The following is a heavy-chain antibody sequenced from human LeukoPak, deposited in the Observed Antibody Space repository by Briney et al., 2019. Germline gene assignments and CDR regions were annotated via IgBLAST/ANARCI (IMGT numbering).Heavy chain of an antibody. Sequence: ETLSLTCAVYGGSFSGYYWSWIRQPPGKGLEWVSVIYSGGSTYYADSVKGRFTISRDNSKNTLYLQMNSLRAEDTAVYYCARDYSSRSYWGQGTLVTVSS. V-gene: IGHV3-66*01. D-gene: IGHD6-13*01. CDR2: IYSGGST. CDR1: GGSFSGYY. CDR3: ARDYSSRSY. J-gene: IGHJ4*02.